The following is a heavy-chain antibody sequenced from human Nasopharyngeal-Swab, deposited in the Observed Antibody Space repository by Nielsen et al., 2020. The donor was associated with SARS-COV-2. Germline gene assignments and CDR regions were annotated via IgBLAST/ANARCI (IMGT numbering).Heavy chain of an antibody. CDR3: ARDPEPSEYGSGSYRRYGMDV. Sequence: ASVKVSCKASGYTFTSYAMHWVRQAPGQRLEWMGWINAGNGNTKYSQKFQGRVSITRDTSASTAYMELSSLRSEDTAAYYCARDPEPSEYGSGSYRRYGMDVWGQGTTVTVSS. CDR2: INAGNGNT. D-gene: IGHD3-10*01. J-gene: IGHJ6*02. CDR1: GYTFTSYA. V-gene: IGHV1-3*01.